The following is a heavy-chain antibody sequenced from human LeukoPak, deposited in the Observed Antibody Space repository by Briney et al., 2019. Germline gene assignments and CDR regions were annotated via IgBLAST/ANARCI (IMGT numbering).Heavy chain of an antibody. CDR1: GFTFDDYA. Sequence: PGGSLRLSCAASGFTFDDYAMHWVRQAPGKGLEWVSGISWNSGSIGYADSVKDRFTISRDNAKNSLYLQMNSLRAEDTALYYCAKDSMVRGVINLFDYWGQGTLVTVSS. D-gene: IGHD3-10*01. V-gene: IGHV3-9*01. CDR2: ISWNSGSI. J-gene: IGHJ4*02. CDR3: AKDSMVRGVINLFDY.